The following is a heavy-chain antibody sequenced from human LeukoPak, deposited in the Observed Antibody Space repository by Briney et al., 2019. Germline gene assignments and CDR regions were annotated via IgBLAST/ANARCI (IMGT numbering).Heavy chain of an antibody. CDR3: ARTYSSSWLFDY. D-gene: IGHD6-13*01. V-gene: IGHV4-59*01. Sequence: PSETLSLTCTVSGGSISSYYWSWIRQPPGKGLEWIGYIYYSGSTNYNPSLKSRVTISVDTSKNQFSLKLSSVTAADTAVYYCARTYSSSWLFDYWGQGTLVTVPS. CDR2: IYYSGST. CDR1: GGSISSYY. J-gene: IGHJ4*02.